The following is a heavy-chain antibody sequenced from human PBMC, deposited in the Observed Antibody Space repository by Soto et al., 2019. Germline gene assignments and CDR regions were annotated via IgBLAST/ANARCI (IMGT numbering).Heavy chain of an antibody. CDR3: ARSDESGPPQLRFWDHYYMDV. CDR2: IYYSGST. Sequence: QVQLQESGPGLVKPSETLSLTCTVSGGSISSYYWSWIRQPPGKGLEWIGYIYYSGSTNYNPSLKSRVTISVDTSKNQFSLKLSSVTAADTAVYYCARSDESGPPQLRFWDHYYMDVWGKGTTVTVSS. J-gene: IGHJ6*03. V-gene: IGHV4-59*01. CDR1: GGSISSYY. D-gene: IGHD3-3*01.